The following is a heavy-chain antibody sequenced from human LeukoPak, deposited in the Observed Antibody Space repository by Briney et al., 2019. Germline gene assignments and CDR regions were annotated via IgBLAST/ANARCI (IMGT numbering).Heavy chain of an antibody. CDR2: ISGSGGST. J-gene: IGHJ4*02. CDR3: AKDLRVYSSSPHDY. CDR1: GFSFRNSW. D-gene: IGHD6-6*01. V-gene: IGHV3-23*01. Sequence: GSLRLSCATSGFSFRNSWMSWVRQAPGKGLEWVSAISGSGGSTYYADSVKGRFTISRDNSKNTLYLQMNSLRAEDTAVYYCAKDLRVYSSSPHDYWGQGTLVTVSS.